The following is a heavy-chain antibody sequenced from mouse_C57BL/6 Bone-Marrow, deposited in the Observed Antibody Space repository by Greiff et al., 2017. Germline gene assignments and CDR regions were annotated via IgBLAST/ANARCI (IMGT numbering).Heavy chain of an antibody. CDR3: ASGDYLPH. J-gene: IGHJ2*01. CDR1: GYTFTSYW. D-gene: IGHD1-1*01. Sequence: VQLQQPGAELVRPGSSVKLSCKASGYTFTSYWMHWVKQRPIQGLEWIGNIDPSDSGTHYNQKFKNKATLTVDKSSSTAYMQLSSLTSEDSAVYYCASGDYLPHWGQGTTVTVSS. CDR2: IDPSDSGT. V-gene: IGHV1-52*01.